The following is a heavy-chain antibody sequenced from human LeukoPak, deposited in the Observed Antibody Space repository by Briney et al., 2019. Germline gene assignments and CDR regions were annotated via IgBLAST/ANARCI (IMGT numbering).Heavy chain of an antibody. Sequence: KPSETLSLTCTVSGGSISSSSYYWGWIRQPPGKGLEWIGSIYYSGSTYYNPSLESRVTISVDTSKNQFSLKLTSVTAADTAVYYCETYYYDSSGYFPYWGQGTLVTVSS. CDR2: IYYSGST. CDR1: GGSISSSSYY. J-gene: IGHJ4*02. CDR3: ETYYYDSSGYFPY. D-gene: IGHD3-22*01. V-gene: IGHV4-39*01.